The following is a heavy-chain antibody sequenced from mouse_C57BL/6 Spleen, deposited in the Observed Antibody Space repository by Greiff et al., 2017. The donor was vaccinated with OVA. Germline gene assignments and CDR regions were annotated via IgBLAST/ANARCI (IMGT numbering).Heavy chain of an antibody. CDR1: GFTFSSYA. CDR3: ARDRGYSNSFAY. D-gene: IGHD2-5*01. CDR2: ISDGGSYT. Sequence: EVHLVESGGGLVKPGGSLKLSCAASGFTFSSYAMSWVRQTPEKRLEWVATISDGGSYTYYPDNVKGRFTISRDNAKNNLYLQMSHLKSEDTAMYYCARDRGYSNSFAYWGQGTLVTVSA. J-gene: IGHJ3*01. V-gene: IGHV5-4*01.